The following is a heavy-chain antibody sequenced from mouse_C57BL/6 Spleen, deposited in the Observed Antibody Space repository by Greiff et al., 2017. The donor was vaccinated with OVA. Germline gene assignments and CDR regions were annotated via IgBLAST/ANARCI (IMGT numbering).Heavy chain of an antibody. CDR1: GYTFTSYW. Sequence: VQLQQPGAELVKPGASVKLSCKASGYTFTSYWMHWVKQRPGQGLEWIGMIHPNSGSTNYNEKFKSKATLTVDKSSSTAYMQLSSLTSEDSAVYYCARWDGNYLYYFDYWGQGTTLTVSS. J-gene: IGHJ2*01. CDR3: ARWDGNYLYYFDY. CDR2: IHPNSGST. V-gene: IGHV1-64*01. D-gene: IGHD2-1*01.